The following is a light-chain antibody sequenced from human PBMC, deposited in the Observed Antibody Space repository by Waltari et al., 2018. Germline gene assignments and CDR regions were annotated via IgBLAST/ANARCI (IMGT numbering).Light chain of an antibody. CDR1: PSISSSY. Sequence: EIVLTQSPGTLSLSPGERATLSCRASPSISSSYLAWYQHKTGQAPRLLIFGASSRATVIPDSFSGTWSRKDFTLTISRLEPEDFSVYYWQQYGSSPLFTFGPGTKVDI. J-gene: IGKJ3*01. V-gene: IGKV3-20*01. CDR3: QQYGSSPLFT. CDR2: GAS.